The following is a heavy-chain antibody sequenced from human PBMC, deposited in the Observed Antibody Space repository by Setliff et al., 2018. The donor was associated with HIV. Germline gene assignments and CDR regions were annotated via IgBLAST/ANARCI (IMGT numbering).Heavy chain of an antibody. CDR2: IYHSGST. Sequence: PSETLSLTCTVSGGSINSGGYYWSWIRQHPGKGLEWIGYIYHSGSTYYHPSLKSRITISLDVSKNQFSLKLTSVTAADTAVYYCAALTTGYYFDYWGQGTLVTVS. J-gene: IGHJ4*02. CDR3: AALTTGYYFDY. CDR1: GGSINSGGYY. D-gene: IGHD4-17*01. V-gene: IGHV4-31*03.